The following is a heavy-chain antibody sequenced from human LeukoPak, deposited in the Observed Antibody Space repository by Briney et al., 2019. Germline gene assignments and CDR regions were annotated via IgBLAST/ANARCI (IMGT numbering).Heavy chain of an antibody. J-gene: IGHJ6*03. Sequence: ASVKVSCKASGYTFTSYGISWVRQAPGQGLEWMGWISAYNGNTNYAQKLQGRVTMTTDTSTSTAYVELRSLRSDDTAVYYCAREGVTIFGVVIEYYYYYMDVWGKGTTVTVSS. CDR2: ISAYNGNT. CDR1: GYTFTSYG. V-gene: IGHV1-18*01. CDR3: AREGVTIFGVVIEYYYYYMDV. D-gene: IGHD3-3*01.